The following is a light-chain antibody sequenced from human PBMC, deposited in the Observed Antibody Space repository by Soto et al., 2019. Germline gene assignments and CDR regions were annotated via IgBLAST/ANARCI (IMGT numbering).Light chain of an antibody. CDR2: AAS. Sequence: SPSSLSASVGDRVTITCRASQGISNYLAWYQQKPGKVPKLLIYAASTLQSGIPSRFSGSGSGTDFTLTINSLQPEDVATYYCQKYNSAPQTFGQGTKVDIK. CDR1: QGISNY. V-gene: IGKV1-27*01. J-gene: IGKJ1*01. CDR3: QKYNSAPQT.